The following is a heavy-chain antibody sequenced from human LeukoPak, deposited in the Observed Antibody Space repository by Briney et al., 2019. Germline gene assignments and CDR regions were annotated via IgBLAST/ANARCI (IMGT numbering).Heavy chain of an antibody. CDR1: GYTFTSFD. Sequence: ASVKVSCKASGYTFTSFDINWVRQAAGQGLEWMGWMRPGSGNTGYAENIQGRITLTRDTSTDTAFMELSSLTSEDTAVYYCARGYYYYYYYMDVWGKGTTVTVSS. CDR2: MRPGSGNT. CDR3: ARGYYYYYYYMDV. V-gene: IGHV1-8*01. J-gene: IGHJ6*03.